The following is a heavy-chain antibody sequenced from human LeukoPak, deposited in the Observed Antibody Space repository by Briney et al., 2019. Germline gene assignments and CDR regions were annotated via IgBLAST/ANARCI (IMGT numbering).Heavy chain of an antibody. CDR2: IYPGDSDT. V-gene: IGHV5-51*01. J-gene: IGHJ3*02. D-gene: IGHD3-22*01. CDR3: ARHHSRYYYDSSGYSHVAFDI. Sequence: GESLKISCKGSGYSFTSYWIGWVRQMPGKGLEWMGIIYPGDSDTRYSPSFQGQVTISADKSISTAYLQWSSLKASDTAMYYCARHHSRYYYDSSGYSHVAFDIWGQGTMVTVSS. CDR1: GYSFTSYW.